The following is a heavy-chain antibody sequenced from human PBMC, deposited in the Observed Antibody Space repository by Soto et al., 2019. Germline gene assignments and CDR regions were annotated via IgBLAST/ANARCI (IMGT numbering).Heavy chain of an antibody. CDR2: INPYNGTT. Sequence: QVQLVQSGAEVKKPGASVKVSCKAPRYIFTAYFMHWVRQAPGQGPEWMGWINPYNGTTHYGLSFQGRVTMTRDTSISTADMELMSLRSDDTAGYYWASHDPGARFAPWGQGTLVIVSS. CDR1: RYIFTAYF. CDR3: ASHDPGARFAP. D-gene: IGHD1-1*01. V-gene: IGHV1-2*02. J-gene: IGHJ5*02.